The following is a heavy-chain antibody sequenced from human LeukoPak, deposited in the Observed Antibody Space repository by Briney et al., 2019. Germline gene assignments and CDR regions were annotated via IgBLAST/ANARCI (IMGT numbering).Heavy chain of an antibody. CDR2: IYYSGST. D-gene: IGHD1-14*01. V-gene: IGHV4-59*01. Sequence: SETLSLTCTVSGGSISSYYWSWIRQPPGKGLEWIGYIYYSGSTNYNPSLKSRVTISVDTSKNQFSLKLSSVTAADTAVYYCARDREEIEPYFDYWGQGTLVTVSS. CDR3: ARDREEIEPYFDY. J-gene: IGHJ4*02. CDR1: GGSISSYY.